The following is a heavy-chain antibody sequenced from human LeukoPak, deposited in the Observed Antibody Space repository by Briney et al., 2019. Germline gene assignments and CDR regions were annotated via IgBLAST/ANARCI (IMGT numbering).Heavy chain of an antibody. CDR3: ARDSRRELLHAFDI. CDR2: IDYSGST. CDR1: GFTFSSYS. Sequence: GSLRLSCAASGFTFSSYSMNWVRQPPGKGLEWIGYIDYSGSTNYNPSLKSRVTISVDTSKNQFSLKLNSVTAADTAVYYCARDSRRELLHAFDIWGQGTMVTVSS. D-gene: IGHD1-26*01. V-gene: IGHV4-59*01. J-gene: IGHJ3*02.